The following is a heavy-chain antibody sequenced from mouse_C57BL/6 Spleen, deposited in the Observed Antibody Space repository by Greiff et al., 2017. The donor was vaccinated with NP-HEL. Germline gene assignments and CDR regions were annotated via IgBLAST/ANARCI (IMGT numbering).Heavy chain of an antibody. Sequence: EVQLQQSGPELVKPGASVKIPCKASGYTFTDYNMDWVKQSHGKSLAWIGDINPNNGGTNYNQKFKGKATLTVDKSSSTAYMELRGLTAEDTAVNDWARGANWDVYFDYWGQGTTLTVSS. J-gene: IGHJ2*01. CDR2: INPNNGGT. D-gene: IGHD4-1*01. CDR1: GYTFTDYN. V-gene: IGHV1-18*01. CDR3: ARGANWDVYFDY.